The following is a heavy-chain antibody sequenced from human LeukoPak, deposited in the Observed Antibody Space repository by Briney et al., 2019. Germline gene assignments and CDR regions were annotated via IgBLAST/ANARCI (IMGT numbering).Heavy chain of an antibody. V-gene: IGHV3-53*01. Sequence: GGSLRLSCAASAFTVSSNYMSRVRQAPGKGLEGVSVIYSGGSTYYSDSGEGRFTISRDNSKNTLYLQMNSLRAEDTAVYYCAIGGFSYGYWFDPRGQGTLVTVSS. CDR2: IYSGGST. CDR1: AFTVSSNY. D-gene: IGHD5-18*01. J-gene: IGHJ5*02. CDR3: AIGGFSYGYWFDP.